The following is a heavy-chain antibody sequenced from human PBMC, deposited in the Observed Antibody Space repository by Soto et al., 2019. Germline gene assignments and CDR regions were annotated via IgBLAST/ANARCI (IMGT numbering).Heavy chain of an antibody. Sequence: SEPLPLPCTVPGGSISSYYWSWIRQPPGKGLEWIGYIYSSGSTSYNPSLKSRVTISVDTSKNQFSLRLSSVTAADTAVYYCARHKGPHDAFDIWGQGTMVTVSS. CDR2: IYSSGST. V-gene: IGHV4-59*01. CDR1: GGSISSYY. J-gene: IGHJ3*02. CDR3: ARHKGPHDAFDI.